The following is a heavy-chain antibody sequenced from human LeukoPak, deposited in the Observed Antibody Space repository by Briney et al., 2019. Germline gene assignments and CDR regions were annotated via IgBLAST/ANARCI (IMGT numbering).Heavy chain of an antibody. J-gene: IGHJ3*02. D-gene: IGHD6-19*01. V-gene: IGHV3-74*01. CDR2: INSDGSRT. CDR3: ARPETQYSSGLDGFDI. CDR1: GFTFSTYW. Sequence: GGSLRLSCAASGFTFSTYWMHWVRQAPGKGLVWVSRINSDGSRTTYADSVKGRFTISRDNAKNTLYLQMNSLRTEDTAVYYGARPETQYSSGLDGFDIWGQGTMVTVSS.